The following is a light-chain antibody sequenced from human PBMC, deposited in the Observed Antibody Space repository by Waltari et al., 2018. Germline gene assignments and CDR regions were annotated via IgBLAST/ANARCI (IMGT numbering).Light chain of an antibody. Sequence: QSGLTQSPSASGTPGQSVTISCSGGASNIGRYNLYWYHQLPGTAPKLRIYRDGRRPSGVPARFSGSKAVTSASLTISGLRSEDAADYYCAAWDDILTAWVFGGGTKLTVL. J-gene: IGLJ3*02. CDR2: RDG. CDR1: ASNIGRYN. V-gene: IGLV1-47*01. CDR3: AAWDDILTAWV.